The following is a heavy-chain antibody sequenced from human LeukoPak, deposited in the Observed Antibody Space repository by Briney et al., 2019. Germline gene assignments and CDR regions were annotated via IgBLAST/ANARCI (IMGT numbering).Heavy chain of an antibody. CDR1: GFTVSSNY. J-gene: IGHJ4*02. Sequence: PGGSLRLSCAASGFTVSSNYMSWVRQAPGKGLEWVSVIYSGGSTYYADSVQGRFTISRDNSKNTLYLEMNSLSPDDTAVYYCARGVEPLAANTLAYWGQGTLVTVS. V-gene: IGHV3-53*01. CDR3: ARGVEPLAANTLAY. D-gene: IGHD1-14*01. CDR2: IYSGGST.